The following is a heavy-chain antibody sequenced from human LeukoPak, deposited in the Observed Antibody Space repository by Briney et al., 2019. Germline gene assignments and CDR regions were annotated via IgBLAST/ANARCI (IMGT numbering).Heavy chain of an antibody. CDR1: GGSISSYY. CDR3: ARGGTTAGYYFDY. D-gene: IGHD1-1*01. Sequence: SETLSLTCTVSGGSISSYYWSWIRQPPGKGLEWIGYIYYSGSTNYNPSLKSRVTMSVDTSRDQFSLKLNSVTAADTAVYFCARGGTTAGYYFDYWGQGALVTVSS. J-gene: IGHJ4*02. CDR2: IYYSGST. V-gene: IGHV4-59*12.